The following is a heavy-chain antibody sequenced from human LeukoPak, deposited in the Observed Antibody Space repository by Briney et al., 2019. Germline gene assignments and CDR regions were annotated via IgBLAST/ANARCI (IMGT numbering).Heavy chain of an antibody. J-gene: IGHJ4*02. CDR3: AKDRQYSGYDCSTDY. V-gene: IGHV3-53*01. Sequence: GGSLRLSCAASGFTVSSNYMSWVRQAPGKGLEWVSVIYSGGSTYYADSMKGRFTISRDNSKNTLYLQMNSLRAEDTAVYYCAKDRQYSGYDCSTDYWGQGTLVTVSS. D-gene: IGHD5-12*01. CDR1: GFTVSSNY. CDR2: IYSGGST.